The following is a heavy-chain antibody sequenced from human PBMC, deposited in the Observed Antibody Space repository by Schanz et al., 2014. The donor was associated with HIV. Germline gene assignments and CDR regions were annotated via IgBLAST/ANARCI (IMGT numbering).Heavy chain of an antibody. Sequence: QVHLQQWGAGLLKPSETLSLTCAVYGGSFSGYYWSWIRQPPGKGLEWIGEINHSGSTNYSPSLKSRVTISVDASKNQFSLKLSSVTAADTAVYYCARVGRAAAGFIYYYGMDVWGQGTTVTVSS. CDR3: ARVGRAAAGFIYYYGMDV. CDR1: GGSFSGYY. J-gene: IGHJ6*02. D-gene: IGHD6-13*01. V-gene: IGHV4-34*02. CDR2: INHSGST.